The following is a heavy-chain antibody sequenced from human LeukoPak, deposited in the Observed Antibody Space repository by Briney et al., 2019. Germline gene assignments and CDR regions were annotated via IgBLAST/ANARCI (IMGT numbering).Heavy chain of an antibody. CDR3: VRDALTYTVTTFNYFDY. Sequence: PGRSLKLSCAASGFTFSSYAMHWVRQAPGKGLEWLSVIPYDGSSKYYADSVKGRFTISRDNSKDTLYLQMTSLRAEDTALYYCVRDALTYTVTTFNYFDYWGQGTLVTVSS. CDR2: IPYDGSSK. V-gene: IGHV3-30*04. CDR1: GFTFSSYA. D-gene: IGHD4-17*01. J-gene: IGHJ4*02.